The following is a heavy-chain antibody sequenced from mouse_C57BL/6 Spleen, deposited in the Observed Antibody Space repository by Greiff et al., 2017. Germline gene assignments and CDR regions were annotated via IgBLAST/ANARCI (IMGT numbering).Heavy chain of an antibody. Sequence: EVQLQQSGPELVKPGASVKISCKASGYTFTDYYMNWVKQSHGKSLEWIGDINPNNGGTSYNQKFKGKATLTVDKSSSTAYMELRSLTSEDSAVYYCERRLFHYYGSSPYAMDYWGQGTSVTVSS. CDR1: GYTFTDYY. V-gene: IGHV1-26*01. J-gene: IGHJ4*01. D-gene: IGHD1-1*01. CDR3: ERRLFHYYGSSPYAMDY. CDR2: INPNNGGT.